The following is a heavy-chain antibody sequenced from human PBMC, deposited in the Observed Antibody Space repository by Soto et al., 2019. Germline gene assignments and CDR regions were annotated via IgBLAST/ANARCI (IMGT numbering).Heavy chain of an antibody. Sequence: PGGSLRLSCAASGFTFSNYAMRWHRQAPGKGLQWVSSISGSGGSTYYAESVKGRFIIARDNSRNTLYLEMNSLRAEDTAVYYCTKDKDGSDSHWGQGTLVTVSS. CDR3: TKDKDGSDSH. D-gene: IGHD5-12*01. V-gene: IGHV3-23*01. CDR2: ISGSGGST. J-gene: IGHJ4*02. CDR1: GFTFSNYA.